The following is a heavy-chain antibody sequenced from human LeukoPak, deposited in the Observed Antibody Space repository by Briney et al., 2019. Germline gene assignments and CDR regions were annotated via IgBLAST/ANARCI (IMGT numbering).Heavy chain of an antibody. Sequence: GGSLRLSCAASGFTFSSYSMNWVRQAPGKGLEWVSSISSSSSYIYYADSVKGRFTISRDNAKNSLYLQMNSLRAEDTAVYYCAKVRNGLIPNDYWGQGTLVTVSS. CDR2: ISSSSSYI. D-gene: IGHD3-16*01. CDR1: GFTFSSYS. J-gene: IGHJ4*02. V-gene: IGHV3-21*04. CDR3: AKVRNGLIPNDY.